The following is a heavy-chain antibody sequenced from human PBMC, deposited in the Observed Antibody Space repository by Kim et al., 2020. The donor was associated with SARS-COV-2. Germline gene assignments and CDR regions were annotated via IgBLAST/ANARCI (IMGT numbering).Heavy chain of an antibody. CDR3: ARAPYSSSWYATVEFDY. J-gene: IGHJ4*02. V-gene: IGHV3-48*03. CDR2: ISSSGSTI. CDR1: GFTFSSYE. D-gene: IGHD6-13*01. Sequence: GGSLRLSCAASGFTFSSYEMNWVRQAPGKGLEWVSYISSSGSTIYYADSVKGRFTISRDNAKNSLYLQMNSLRAEDTAVYYCARAPYSSSWYATVEFDYWGQGTLVTVSS.